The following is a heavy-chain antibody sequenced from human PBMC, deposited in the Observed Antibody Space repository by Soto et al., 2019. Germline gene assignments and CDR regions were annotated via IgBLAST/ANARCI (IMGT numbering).Heavy chain of an antibody. CDR3: ASEYYYDSSGYYRYYYYGMDV. D-gene: IGHD3-22*01. Sequence: QVQLVQSGAEVKKPGASVKVSCKASGYTFTSYYMHWVRQAPGQGLEWMGIINPSGGSISYAQKFQGRVTMTRDTSTSTVYMELSSLRSEDTAVYYCASEYYYDSSGYYRYYYYGMDVWGQGTTVTVSS. J-gene: IGHJ6*02. V-gene: IGHV1-46*01. CDR2: INPSGGSI. CDR1: GYTFTSYY.